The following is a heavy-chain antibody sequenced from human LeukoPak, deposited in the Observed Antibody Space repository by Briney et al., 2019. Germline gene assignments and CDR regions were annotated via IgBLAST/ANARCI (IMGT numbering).Heavy chain of an antibody. CDR2: IIPIFGTA. V-gene: IGHV1-69*13. Sequence: ASVKVSCKASGGTFSSYAISWVRQAPGQGLEWMGGIIPIFGTANYAQKFQGRVTITADESTSTAYMELSSLRSDDTAVYYCARGYITMGYYDYWGQGTLVTVSS. J-gene: IGHJ4*02. D-gene: IGHD5-18*01. CDR3: ARGYITMGYYDY. CDR1: GGTFSSYA.